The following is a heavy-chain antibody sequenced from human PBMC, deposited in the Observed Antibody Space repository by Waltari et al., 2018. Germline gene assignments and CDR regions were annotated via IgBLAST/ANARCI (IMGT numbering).Heavy chain of an antibody. Sequence: QVQLQESGPGLVKPSETLSLTCTVSGGSISSHYWSWIRQPPGKGLEWIGYIYYRGITNYTPSRNGRVTISVDTSTNQVSRKLSSVTAADTAVYYCARDAYCSGGSCFYYYYGMDVWGQGTTVTVSS. CDR3: ARDAYCSGGSCFYYYYGMDV. V-gene: IGHV4-59*11. D-gene: IGHD2-15*01. CDR2: IYYRGIT. CDR1: GGSISSHY. J-gene: IGHJ6*02.